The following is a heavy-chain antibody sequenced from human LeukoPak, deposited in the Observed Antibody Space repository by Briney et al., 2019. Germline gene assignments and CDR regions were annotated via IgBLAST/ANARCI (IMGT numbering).Heavy chain of an antibody. CDR3: TTDSLGWAENYYYYYMDV. J-gene: IGHJ6*03. V-gene: IGHV3-15*01. CDR2: IKSKFDGGTS. CDR1: GFSFNNAW. D-gene: IGHD6-19*01. Sequence: GGSLRLSCAASGFSFNNAWMSWVRQAPGTGLEWGGRIKSKFDGGTSDYAAPVKGRFTISRDDSKNTLYLQINSLKTEDTALYYCTTDSLGWAENYYYYYMDVWGKGTTVTVSS.